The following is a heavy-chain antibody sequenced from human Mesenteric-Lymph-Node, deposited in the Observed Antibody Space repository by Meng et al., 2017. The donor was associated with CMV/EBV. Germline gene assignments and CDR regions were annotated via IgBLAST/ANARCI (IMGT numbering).Heavy chain of an antibody. D-gene: IGHD2-2*01. CDR2: IIPIFGTA. Sequence: SVKVSCKASGGTFSSYAISWVRQAPGQGLEWMGGIIPIFGTANYAQKFQGRVTITTDESTSTAYMELSRLRSDDTAVYYCARGYCSSTSCYPYAFDIWGQGTMVTVSS. V-gene: IGHV1-69*05. CDR1: GGTFSSYA. CDR3: ARGYCSSTSCYPYAFDI. J-gene: IGHJ3*02.